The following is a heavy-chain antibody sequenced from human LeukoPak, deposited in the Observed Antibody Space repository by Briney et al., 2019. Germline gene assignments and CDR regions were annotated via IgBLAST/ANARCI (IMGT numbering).Heavy chain of an antibody. CDR2: IYYSGST. Sequence: PSETLSLTCTVSGGSISSYYWSWIRQPPGKGLEWIGYIYYSGSTNYNPSLKSRVTISVDTSKNQFSLKLSSVTAADTAVYYCARDAVNAFDIWGQGTMVTVSS. CDR3: ARDAVNAFDI. J-gene: IGHJ3*02. D-gene: IGHD4-23*01. CDR1: GGSISSYY. V-gene: IGHV4-59*01.